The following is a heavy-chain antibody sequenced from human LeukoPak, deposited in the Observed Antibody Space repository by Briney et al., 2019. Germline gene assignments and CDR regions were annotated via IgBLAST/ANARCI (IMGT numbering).Heavy chain of an antibody. D-gene: IGHD3-22*01. Sequence: PGGSLRLSCAASGFTFSSYSLNWVRQAPGKGLEWVSSISSSSSYIYYADSVKGRFTISRDNAKNSLYLQMNSLRAEDTAVYYCAREPYDSSGLDYWGQGTLVTVSS. CDR1: GFTFSSYS. CDR3: AREPYDSSGLDY. CDR2: ISSSSSYI. V-gene: IGHV3-21*01. J-gene: IGHJ4*02.